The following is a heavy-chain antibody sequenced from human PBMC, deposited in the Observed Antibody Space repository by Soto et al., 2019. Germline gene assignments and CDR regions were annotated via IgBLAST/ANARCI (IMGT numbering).Heavy chain of an antibody. CDR2: ISGSGGST. V-gene: IGHV3-23*01. J-gene: IGHJ4*02. CDR1: GFTFSYYA. D-gene: IGHD5-12*01. Sequence: PGGSLRLSCAASGFTFSYYAINWVRQVPGKGLEWVSSISGSGGSTYYADPVKGRFTISRDNSKNTLYLQMNSLRAEDTAVYYCAKAYRAYDVDYFDYWGQGTPVTVSS. CDR3: AKAYRAYDVDYFDY.